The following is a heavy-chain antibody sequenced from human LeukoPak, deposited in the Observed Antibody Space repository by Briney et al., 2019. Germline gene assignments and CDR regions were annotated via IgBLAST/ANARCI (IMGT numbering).Heavy chain of an antibody. V-gene: IGHV3-23*01. CDR2: ISSSGSSR. J-gene: IGHJ4*02. CDR1: GFTFSSFA. Sequence: GGSLRLSCAASGFTFSSFAMSWVRQAPGKGLEWVSAISSSGSSRPNSDSVKGRFTISRDNSKNTLYLQMNSLRVEDTAVYYCARRAGAYSHPYDYWGQGTLVTVSS. D-gene: IGHD4/OR15-4a*01. CDR3: ARRAGAYSHPYDY.